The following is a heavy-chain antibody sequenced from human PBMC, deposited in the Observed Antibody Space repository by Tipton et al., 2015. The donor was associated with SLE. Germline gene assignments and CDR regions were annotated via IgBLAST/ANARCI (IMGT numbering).Heavy chain of an antibody. CDR1: GGSISSYY. D-gene: IGHD2-21*02. J-gene: IGHJ3*02. V-gene: IGHV4-59*12. CDR3: ARDKLRYSVVTAVGAFDI. CDR2: IYYSGST. Sequence: TLSLTCTVSGGSISSYYWSWIRQPPGKGLEWIGYIYYSGSTNYNPSLKSRVTISVDTSKNQFSLKLSSVTAADTAVYYCARDKLRYSVVTAVGAFDIWGQGTMVTVSS.